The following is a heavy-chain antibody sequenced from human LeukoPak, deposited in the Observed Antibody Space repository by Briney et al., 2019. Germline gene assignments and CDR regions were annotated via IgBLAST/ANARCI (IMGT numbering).Heavy chain of an antibody. CDR2: ISGSGCST. Sequence: GGSLRLSCAASGFTFSSYAMNWVRQAPGKGLEWVSGISGSGCSTYYADSVRGRFTISRDNFKNTLYLQMNSLRAEDTAVYYCAKGLDGSGSYPYWGQGTLVTVSS. J-gene: IGHJ4*02. CDR1: GFTFSSYA. V-gene: IGHV3-23*01. CDR3: AKGLDGSGSYPY. D-gene: IGHD3-10*01.